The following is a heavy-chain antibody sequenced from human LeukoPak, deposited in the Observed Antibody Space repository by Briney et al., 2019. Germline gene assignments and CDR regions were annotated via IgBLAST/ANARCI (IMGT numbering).Heavy chain of an antibody. CDR1: GGSVTGGGYY. J-gene: IGHJ5*02. D-gene: IGHD2-15*01. V-gene: IGHV4-39*01. CDR3: ARRVRCSGDSCYSDNWFDP. Sequence: SETLSLTCSVSGGSVTGGGYYWSWIRQHPGKGLEWIGFASYSGGTYYNPSLKSRVTISVDTSKNQFSLKLSSVTAADTAVFYCARRVRCSGDSCYSDNWFDPWGPGTLVTVSS. CDR2: ASYSGGT.